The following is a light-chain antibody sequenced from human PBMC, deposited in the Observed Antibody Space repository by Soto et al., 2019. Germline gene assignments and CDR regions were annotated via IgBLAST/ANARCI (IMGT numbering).Light chain of an antibody. CDR1: SSNIGSNA. CDR2: NNN. J-gene: IGLJ2*01. Sequence: QSALTQSPSASGAPGQRVSVSCSGGSSNIGSNAVHWYQQLPGTAPKVLIYNNNQRPSGVPDRFSGSKSGTSASLAISGLQSEDEADYYCATWDDSLSGVVFGGGTKLTVL. V-gene: IGLV1-44*01. CDR3: ATWDDSLSGVV.